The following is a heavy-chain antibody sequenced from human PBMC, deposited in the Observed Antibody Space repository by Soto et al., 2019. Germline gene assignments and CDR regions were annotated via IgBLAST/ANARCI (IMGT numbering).Heavy chain of an antibody. V-gene: IGHV5-51*01. CDR2: IYPGDSDT. J-gene: IGHJ6*02. Sequence: GESLKISCKGSGYSFTSYWISWVRQMPGKGLEWMGIIYPGDSDTKYSPSLQGQVSISADTSISTAYLQWTSLKASDTAMYYCARSRRGAYSSGWYSPSGYYNYGIDDWGQGTKVTVSS. CDR1: GYSFTSYW. D-gene: IGHD6-19*01. CDR3: ARSRRGAYSSGWYSPSGYYNYGIDD.